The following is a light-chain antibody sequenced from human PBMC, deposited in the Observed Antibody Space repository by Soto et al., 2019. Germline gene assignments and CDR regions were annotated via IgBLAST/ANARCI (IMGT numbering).Light chain of an antibody. CDR1: QSISDY. Sequence: DIQMTQSPSSLSASVGDRLTIACRASQSISDYLNWYQQKPGKVPKLLIYAASSLQSGVPSRFSGSGSGTDFTLTISSLQPEDFAIYYCHQRQSWPRTFGQGTKVDIK. V-gene: IGKV1-39*01. J-gene: IGKJ1*01. CDR3: HQRQSWPRT. CDR2: AAS.